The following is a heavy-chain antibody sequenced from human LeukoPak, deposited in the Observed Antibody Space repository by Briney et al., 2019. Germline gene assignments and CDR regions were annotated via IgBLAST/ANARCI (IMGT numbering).Heavy chain of an antibody. J-gene: IGHJ4*02. V-gene: IGHV3-66*01. CDR2: FYSGGGT. CDR1: GFTVSSNY. Sequence: GGSLRLSCAASGFTVSSNYMSWVRQAPGKGLEWVSVFYSGGGTYYADSVKGRFTISRDNSKNTLYLQISSLRAEDTAVYYCARVVWDDSSGYHDYWGQGTLVTVSS. D-gene: IGHD3-22*01. CDR3: ARVVWDDSSGYHDY.